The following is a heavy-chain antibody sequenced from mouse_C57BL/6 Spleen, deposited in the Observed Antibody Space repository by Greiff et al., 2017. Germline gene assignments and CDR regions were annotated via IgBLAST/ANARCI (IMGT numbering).Heavy chain of an antibody. Sequence: QVQLKESGAELVKPGASVKISCKASGYAFSSYWMNWVKQRPGKGLEWIGQIYPGDGDTNYNGKFKGKATLTADKSSSTAYMQLSSLTSEDSAVYFGARGGAQAYYAMDYWGQGTSVTVSS. CDR1: GYAFSSYW. CDR3: ARGGAQAYYAMDY. V-gene: IGHV1-80*01. CDR2: IYPGDGDT. D-gene: IGHD3-2*02. J-gene: IGHJ4*01.